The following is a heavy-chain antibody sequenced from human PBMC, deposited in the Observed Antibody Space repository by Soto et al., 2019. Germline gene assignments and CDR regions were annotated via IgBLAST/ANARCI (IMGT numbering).Heavy chain of an antibody. CDR2: INPSGGST. D-gene: IGHD3-10*01. CDR3: ARHPKILWFGELSDSPN. V-gene: IGHV1-46*01. Sequence: ASVKVSCKASGYTFTSYYMHWVRQAPGQGLEWMGIINPSGGSTSYAQKFQGRVTMTRDTSTSTVYMELSSLRSEDTAVYYCARHPKILWFGELSDSPNWGQGTLVTVSS. J-gene: IGHJ4*02. CDR1: GYTFTSYY.